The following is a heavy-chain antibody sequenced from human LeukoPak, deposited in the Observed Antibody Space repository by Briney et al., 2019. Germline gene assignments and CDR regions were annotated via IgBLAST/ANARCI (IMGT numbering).Heavy chain of an antibody. Sequence: PGGSLRLSCAASGFTFSDYYMSWIRQAPGKGLEWISYISSSGSIIYYADSVKGRFTVSRDNAKNSLYLQMNSLRAEDTAVYYCAREGDQYYYYYYMDVWGKGTTVTVSS. D-gene: IGHD2-21*02. V-gene: IGHV3-11*04. CDR2: ISSSGSII. CDR3: AREGDQYYYYYYMDV. J-gene: IGHJ6*03. CDR1: GFTFSDYY.